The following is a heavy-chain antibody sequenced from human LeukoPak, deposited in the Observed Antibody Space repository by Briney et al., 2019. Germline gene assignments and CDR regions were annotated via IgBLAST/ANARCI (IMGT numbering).Heavy chain of an antibody. V-gene: IGHV3-30-3*01. CDR1: GFTFSSYA. CDR3: ARARDY. CDR2: ISYDGSNK. J-gene: IGHJ4*02. Sequence: PGRSLRLSCAASGFTFSSYAMHWVRQAPGKGLEWVAVISYDGSNKYYAYSVKGRFTISRDNSKKPLYLQMNSLRAEDTAVYYCARARDYWGQGTLVTVSS.